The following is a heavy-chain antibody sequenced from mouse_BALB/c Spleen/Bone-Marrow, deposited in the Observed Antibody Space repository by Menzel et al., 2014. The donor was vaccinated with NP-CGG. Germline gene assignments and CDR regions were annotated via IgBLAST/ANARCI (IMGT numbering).Heavy chain of an antibody. Sequence: EVQLQQSGPELVKPGASVKMSCKASGYTFTSYVMHWVKQKPGQGLEWIGYIIPSNDVTKYNEKFKGKATLTSDKPSSTAYMELSSPTSEDSAVYYCARKRGGAMDYWGPGTSVTVSS. CDR3: ARKRGGAMDY. CDR2: IIPSNDVT. CDR1: GYTFTSYV. V-gene: IGHV1-14*01. J-gene: IGHJ4*01.